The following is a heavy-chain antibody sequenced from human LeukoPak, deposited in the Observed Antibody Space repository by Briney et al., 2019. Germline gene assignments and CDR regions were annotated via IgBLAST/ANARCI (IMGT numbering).Heavy chain of an antibody. J-gene: IGHJ4*02. V-gene: IGHV4-38-2*02. CDR3: ARDPSSITIFGVVREGYFDY. Sequence: PSETLSLTCTVSGYSISSGYYWGWIRQPPGKGLEWIGSMYHGGSTYYNPSLKSRVTISVDTSKNQFSLKLSSVTAADTAVYYCARDPSSITIFGVVREGYFDYWGQGTLVTVSS. D-gene: IGHD3-3*01. CDR1: GYSISSGYY. CDR2: MYHGGST.